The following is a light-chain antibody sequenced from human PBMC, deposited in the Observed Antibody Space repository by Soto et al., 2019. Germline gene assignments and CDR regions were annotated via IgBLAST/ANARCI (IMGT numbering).Light chain of an antibody. CDR2: DAS. CDR3: QQRSNWPLFT. Sequence: EIVLTQSPATLSLSPGERATLSCRASQSVSSYLAWYQQKPGQAPRLLIYDASNRATGIPARFTGSGSGTDFPLTISSLEPEDFAVYNCQQRSNWPLFTFVPGPKADI. CDR1: QSVSSY. J-gene: IGKJ3*01. V-gene: IGKV3-11*01.